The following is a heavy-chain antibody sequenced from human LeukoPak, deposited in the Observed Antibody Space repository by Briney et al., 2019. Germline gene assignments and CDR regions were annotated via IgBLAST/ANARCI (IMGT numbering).Heavy chain of an antibody. CDR1: GFTFSGHG. D-gene: IGHD3-10*01. V-gene: IGHV3-23*01. CDR3: AKARGFAEFDY. J-gene: IGHJ4*02. CDR2: ISGGGDTT. Sequence: GGSLRLSCAASGFTFSGHGMRWVRQAPGKGLDWVSAISGGGDTTYYADSVKGRFTISRDNSKNTLYLQMNSLRAEDTALYFCAKARGFAEFDYWGQGTLVTVSS.